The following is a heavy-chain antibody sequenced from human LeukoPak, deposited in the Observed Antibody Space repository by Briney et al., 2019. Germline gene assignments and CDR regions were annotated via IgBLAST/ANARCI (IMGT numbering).Heavy chain of an antibody. CDR2: IGGTGSPI. CDR1: AFTFGDYY. CDR3: ARIGVTTGFDY. V-gene: IGHV3-11*04. D-gene: IGHD4-11*01. J-gene: IGHJ4*02. Sequence: PGGSLRLSCTASAFTFGDYYMTWVRQAPGKGLEWRSYIGGTGSPIYYADSLKGRFTISRDNAKKSLFLHMNSLRAEDTAIYYCARIGVTTGFDYWGPGTLVTVSS.